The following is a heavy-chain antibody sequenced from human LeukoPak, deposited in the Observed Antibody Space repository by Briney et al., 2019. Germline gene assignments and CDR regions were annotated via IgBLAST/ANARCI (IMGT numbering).Heavy chain of an antibody. CDR2: ISGDGGST. Sequence: PVGSLRLSCAASEFTFNDYAMHWVRQAPGKGLEWVSLISGDGGSTYYADSVKGRFTISKDNSKNSLYLQMNSLRTEDTALYYCAKDLATRDGHGAWFDPWGQGTLVTVSS. CDR1: EFTFNDYA. V-gene: IGHV3-43*02. CDR3: AKDLATRDGHGAWFDP. J-gene: IGHJ5*02. D-gene: IGHD5-24*01.